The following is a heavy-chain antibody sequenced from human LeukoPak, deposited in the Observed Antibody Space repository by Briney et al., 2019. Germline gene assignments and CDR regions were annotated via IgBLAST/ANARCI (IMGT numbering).Heavy chain of an antibody. CDR2: INHSGST. CDR3: ARGAGEDYYDSSGLLFDC. J-gene: IGHJ4*02. CDR1: GGSFSGYY. Sequence: PSETLSLTCAVYGGSFSGYYWSWIRQPPGKGLEWIGEINHSGSTNYNPSLKSRVTISVDTSKNQFSLKLSSVTAADTAVYYCARGAGEDYYDSSGLLFDCWGQGTLVTVSS. D-gene: IGHD3-22*01. V-gene: IGHV4-34*01.